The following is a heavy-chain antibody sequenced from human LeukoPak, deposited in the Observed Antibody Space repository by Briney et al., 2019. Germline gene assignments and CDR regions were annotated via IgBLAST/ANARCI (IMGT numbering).Heavy chain of an antibody. D-gene: IGHD2-15*01. CDR2: ISYDGSNK. J-gene: IGHJ4*02. V-gene: IGHV3-30*18. Sequence: GGSLRLSCSASGFTFSSYVLSWVRQAPGKGLDWVAVISYDGSNKYYADSVKGRFTISRDNSKNTLYLQVNSLRAEDTAVYYCAKYCSGATCYAGLDCWGQGTLVTVSS. CDR3: AKYCSGATCYAGLDC. CDR1: GFTFSSYV.